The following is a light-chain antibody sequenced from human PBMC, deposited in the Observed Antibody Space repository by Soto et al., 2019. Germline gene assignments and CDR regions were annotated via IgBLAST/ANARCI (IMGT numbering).Light chain of an antibody. CDR1: RSISNW. CDR2: AAS. J-gene: IGKJ1*01. CDR3: QQYNDYPWT. Sequence: DIQMTQSPSTLSASVGDRVTITCRASRSISNWLAWYQQKPGKAPNLLIYAASSLESGVPSRFSGSGSGTEFTLAISSLQPDDFATYYCQQYNDYPWTFGQGTKVEIK. V-gene: IGKV1-5*01.